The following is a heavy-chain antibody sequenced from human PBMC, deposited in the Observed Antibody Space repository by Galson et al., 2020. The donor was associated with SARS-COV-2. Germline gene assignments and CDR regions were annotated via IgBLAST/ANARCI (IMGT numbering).Heavy chain of an antibody. CDR3: ARGSIAVVGLVDYYYYGMDV. V-gene: IGHV4-34*01. Sequence: SETLSLTCAVYGGSFSGYYWSWIRQPPGKGLEWIGELNHSGSTNYNPSLKSRVTISVDTSKNQFSLKLSSVTAADTAVYYCARGSIAVVGLVDYYYYGMDVWGEGTTGTVAS. J-gene: IGHJ6*04. D-gene: IGHD6-19*01. CDR1: GGSFSGYY. CDR2: LNHSGST.